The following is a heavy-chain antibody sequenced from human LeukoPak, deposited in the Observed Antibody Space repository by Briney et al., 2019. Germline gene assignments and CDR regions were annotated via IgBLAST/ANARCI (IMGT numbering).Heavy chain of an antibody. CDR1: GFSFNSYT. CDR2: ISPVSSYT. J-gene: IGHJ6*02. CDR3: VRDVSRRIGMDV. V-gene: IGHV3-21*01. D-gene: IGHD2/OR15-2a*01. Sequence: GGSLRLSCLASGFSFNSYTMNWVREAPGKGLEWVSTISPVSSYTWYAESVKGRFTISRDNPKNSLYLQMDSLRAEDTAVYYCVRDVSRRIGMDVWGQGTTITVSS.